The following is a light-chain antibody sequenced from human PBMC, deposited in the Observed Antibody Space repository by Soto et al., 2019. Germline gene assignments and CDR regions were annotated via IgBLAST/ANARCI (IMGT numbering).Light chain of an antibody. V-gene: IGLV2-8*01. CDR1: SSDVGGYNY. Sequence: QYALTQPPSASGSPGQSVTISCTGTSSDVGGYNYVSWYQQHPGKAPKLMISEVSKRPSGVPDRFSGSKSGNTASLTVSGLQAEDEADYYCSSFASNNNLVFGGGTKVTVL. CDR2: EVS. CDR3: SSFASNNNLV. J-gene: IGLJ2*01.